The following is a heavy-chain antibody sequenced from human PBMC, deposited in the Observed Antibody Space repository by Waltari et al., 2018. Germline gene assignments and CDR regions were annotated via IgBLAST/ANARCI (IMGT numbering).Heavy chain of an antibody. CDR2: FDPEDGET. CDR3: ATDSRFLSVTSGSFDL. Sequence: QVRLVQSGAEVKKPGASVKVSCKVSGYTLTELSMHWVRQAPGKGLGWRGGFDPEDGETIYALKVPVRVTMTEDTSTATAYMARSSLRSEETAVYSCATDSRFLSVTSGSFDLWGRGTLFTVSS. V-gene: IGHV1-24*01. D-gene: IGHD4-17*01. CDR1: GYTLTELS. J-gene: IGHJ2*01.